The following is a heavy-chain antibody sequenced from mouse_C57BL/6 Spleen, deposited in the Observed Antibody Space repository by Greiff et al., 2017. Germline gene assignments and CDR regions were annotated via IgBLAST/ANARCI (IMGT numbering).Heavy chain of an antibody. Sequence: VQLQQSGPELVKPGASVKISCKASGYTFTDYYMNWVKQSHGKSLEWIGDINPNNGGTSYNQKFKGKATLTVDKSSSTAYMELRSLTSEDSAVYYCARYGGSSSDYWGQGTTLTVSS. CDR3: ARYGGSSSDY. CDR1: GYTFTDYY. D-gene: IGHD1-1*01. J-gene: IGHJ2*01. CDR2: INPNNGGT. V-gene: IGHV1-26*01.